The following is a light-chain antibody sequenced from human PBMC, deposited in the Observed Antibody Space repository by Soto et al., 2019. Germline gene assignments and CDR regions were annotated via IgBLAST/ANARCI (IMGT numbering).Light chain of an antibody. CDR1: QGISSY. Sequence: AIRMTQSPSSLSASTGDRVTITCRASQGISSYLAWYQQKPGKAPKLLIYAASTLQSGVPSRFSGSGSGTDFTLTISCLQSEDFATYYCQQYYSYPLTFGGGTKVVIK. V-gene: IGKV1-8*01. J-gene: IGKJ4*01. CDR2: AAS. CDR3: QQYYSYPLT.